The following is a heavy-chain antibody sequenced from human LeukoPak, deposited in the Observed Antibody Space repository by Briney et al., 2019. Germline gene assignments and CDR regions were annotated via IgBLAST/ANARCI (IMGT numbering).Heavy chain of an antibody. J-gene: IGHJ4*02. CDR3: TRAVAGNPD. CDR2: INHSGYT. CDR1: GVPFSNYN. D-gene: IGHD6-19*01. Sequence: SETLPLTSGVSGVPFSNYNCTSVRQSPTQGLEWIGEINHSGYTNYNPSLKSRVTMSIDTSKNQFSLKLTSVTPADAGVYYCTRAVAGNPDWGQGTLVTVSS. V-gene: IGHV4-34*01.